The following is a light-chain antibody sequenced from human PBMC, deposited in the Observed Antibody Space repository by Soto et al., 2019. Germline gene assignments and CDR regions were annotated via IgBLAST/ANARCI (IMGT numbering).Light chain of an antibody. CDR3: QQRSNWPPGFT. CDR1: QSVSSY. V-gene: IGKV3-11*01. J-gene: IGKJ3*01. Sequence: EIVLTQSPATLSLSPGERATLSCRASQSVSSYLAWYQQKPGQAPRLLIYDASNRATGIPARFSGSGSGTDFTLTISSLGPEDFAVYYYQQRSNWPPGFTFGPGTKVDIK. CDR2: DAS.